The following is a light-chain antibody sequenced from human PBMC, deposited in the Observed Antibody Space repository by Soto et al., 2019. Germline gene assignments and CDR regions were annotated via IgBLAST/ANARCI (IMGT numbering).Light chain of an antibody. J-gene: IGLJ1*01. CDR1: SSDVGSYDY. Sequence: QSALTQPPSASASPGQSVTISCTGTSSDVGSYDYVSWYQQHPGKAPKLMIYEVTKRPSGVPDRFSGSKSGNTASLTVSGLQADDEADYYCSSYAGNNNPYVFGTGTKVTVL. CDR2: EVT. V-gene: IGLV2-8*01. CDR3: SSYAGNNNPYV.